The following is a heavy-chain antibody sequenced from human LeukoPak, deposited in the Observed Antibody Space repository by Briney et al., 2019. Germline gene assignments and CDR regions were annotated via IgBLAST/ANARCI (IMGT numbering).Heavy chain of an antibody. CDR2: FYFSGST. V-gene: IGHV4-59*11. D-gene: IGHD6-13*01. CDR1: GASISTHY. CDR3: ARAGAIATVHLDLDH. J-gene: IGHJ4*02. Sequence: SETLSLTCTVSGASISTHYWSWIRQPPEKGPEWIGGFYFSGSTNYNPSLKSRATISGDTSKNQFSLNLRSVTAADTAVYYCARAGAIATVHLDLDHWGRGTQVTVSS.